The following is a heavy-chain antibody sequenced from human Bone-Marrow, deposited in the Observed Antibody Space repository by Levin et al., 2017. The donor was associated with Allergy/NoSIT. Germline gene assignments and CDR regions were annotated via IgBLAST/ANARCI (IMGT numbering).Heavy chain of an antibody. CDR1: GFSFSDHY. CDR2: SRNKANSYTT. CDR3: ARNYYDTATYYQDY. D-gene: IGHD3-22*01. J-gene: IGHJ4*02. V-gene: IGHV3-72*01. Sequence: GGSLRLSCAASGFSFSDHYMDWVRQAPGKGLEWVGRSRNKANSYTTEYAASVKGRFTISRDDSKISLYLQMSSLRTEDTAVYFCARNYYDTATYYQDYWGQGTLVTVSS.